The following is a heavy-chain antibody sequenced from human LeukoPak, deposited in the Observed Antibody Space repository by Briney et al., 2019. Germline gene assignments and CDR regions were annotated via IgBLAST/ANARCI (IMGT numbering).Heavy chain of an antibody. CDR2: IKQDGSEE. D-gene: IGHD2-8*02. Sequence: GGSLRLSCAASGFTFSSYWMSWVRQAPGKGLEWVANIKQDGSEEYYVDSVKGRFTISRDNAKNSLYPQMNSLRAEDTAVYYCARWTYWREYYFDYWGQGTLVTVSS. CDR1: GFTFSSYW. V-gene: IGHV3-7*01. CDR3: ARWTYWREYYFDY. J-gene: IGHJ4*02.